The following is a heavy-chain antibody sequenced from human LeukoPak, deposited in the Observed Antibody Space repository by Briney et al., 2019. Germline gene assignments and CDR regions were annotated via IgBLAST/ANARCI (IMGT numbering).Heavy chain of an antibody. CDR1: GFTFSSYG. CDR2: IWYDGSNK. V-gene: IGHV3-33*01. CDR3: ARKGSMTTVTHYYYFYLDV. Sequence: PGRSLRLSCAASGFTFSSYGMHWVRQAPGKGLEWVAVIWYDGSNKYYADSVKGRFAILRVNSTNTLYLLMHSLRAEDAAADYCARKGSMTTVTHYYYFYLDVWGKGTTVTVSS. D-gene: IGHD4-17*01. J-gene: IGHJ6*03.